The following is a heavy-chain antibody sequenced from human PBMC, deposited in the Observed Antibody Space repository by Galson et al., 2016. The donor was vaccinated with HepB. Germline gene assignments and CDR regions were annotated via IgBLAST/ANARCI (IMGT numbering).Heavy chain of an antibody. CDR1: GYSFTSYW. CDR3: AKYHRPSGWVGAFDI. D-gene: IGHD6-19*01. CDR2: MFPVDSDS. J-gene: IGHJ3*02. V-gene: IGHV5-51*01. Sequence: QSGAEVKKPGESLRISCKASGYSFTSYWIGWVRQVPGKGLEWMGIMFPVDSDSRYSPSFQGHVTISVDPSITTAYLQWSSLKASDTATYYCAKYHRPSGWVGAFDIWGQWTTVTVSS.